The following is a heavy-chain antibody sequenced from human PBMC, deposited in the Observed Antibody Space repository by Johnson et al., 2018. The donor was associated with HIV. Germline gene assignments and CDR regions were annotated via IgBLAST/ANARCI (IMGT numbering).Heavy chain of an antibody. J-gene: IGHJ3*01. V-gene: IGHV3-53*01. Sequence: VQLVESGGGLVQPGGSLGLACAGSGFNVSNNYMSWVRQPPGQGLEWVSTLSSSGNTYYADSVTGRFTISRDSSRNTLYLQMNSLRVDDTAVYYCARDESFRGYALTALDVWGQGTMVIVSS. D-gene: IGHD3-10*01. CDR2: LSSSGNT. CDR1: GFNVSNNY. CDR3: ARDESFRGYALTALDV.